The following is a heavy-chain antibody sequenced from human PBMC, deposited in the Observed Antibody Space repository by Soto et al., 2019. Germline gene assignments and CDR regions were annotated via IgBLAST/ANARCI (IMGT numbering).Heavy chain of an antibody. CDR2: ISYDGSNK. CDR3: AKPRDGSPPEY. J-gene: IGHJ4*02. Sequence: PGVSLSLSYTASEFTFSSYGRHWVRPAPGKGLEWVAFISYDGSNKYYADSVKGRFTISRDNSKNTLYLQMNSLRAEDTAVYYCAKPRDGSPPEYWGQGTLVTVSS. V-gene: IGHV3-30*18. D-gene: IGHD5-12*01. CDR1: EFTFSSYG.